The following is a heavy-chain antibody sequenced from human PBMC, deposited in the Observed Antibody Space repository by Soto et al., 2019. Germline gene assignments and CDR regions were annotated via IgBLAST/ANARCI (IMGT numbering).Heavy chain of an antibody. CDR2: ISGSGGST. D-gene: IGHD3-9*01. Sequence: EVQLLESGGGLVQPGGSLRLSCAASGFTFSSYAMSWVRQAPGKGLEWVSAISGSGGSTYYADSVKGRFTISRDNSKNTLYLQMNSLRAEDTALYYSAKRVGHYDILTGYYYSYGMDVWGQGTTVTVSS. J-gene: IGHJ6*02. CDR3: AKRVGHYDILTGYYYSYGMDV. CDR1: GFTFSSYA. V-gene: IGHV3-23*01.